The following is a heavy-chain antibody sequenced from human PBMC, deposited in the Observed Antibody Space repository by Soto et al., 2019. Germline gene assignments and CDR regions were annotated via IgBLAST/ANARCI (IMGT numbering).Heavy chain of an antibody. V-gene: IGHV1-69*13. Sequence: SVKVSCKASGGTFSSYAISWVRQAPGQGLEWMGGIIPIFGTANYAQKFQRRVTITADESTSTAYMELSSLRCEYTAVYYCARGSGYCSSMSCYTVLDSYYYGMDVWGQGTTVTVSS. CDR2: IIPIFGTA. CDR1: GGTFSSYA. J-gene: IGHJ6*02. D-gene: IGHD2-2*02. CDR3: ARGSGYCSSMSCYTVLDSYYYGMDV.